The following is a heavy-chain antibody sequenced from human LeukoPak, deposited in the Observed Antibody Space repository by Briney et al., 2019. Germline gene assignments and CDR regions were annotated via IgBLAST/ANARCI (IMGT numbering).Heavy chain of an antibody. CDR2: INPNSGGT. CDR1: GYTFTGYY. J-gene: IGHJ2*01. V-gene: IGHV1-2*02. Sequence: ASVKVSCKASGYTFTGYYMHWVRQAPGQGLEWMGWINPNSGGTNYAQKLQGRVTMTTDTSTSTAYMELRSLRSDDTAVYYCARGPRRQPWYFDLWGRGTLVTVSS. D-gene: IGHD6-13*01. CDR3: ARGPRRQPWYFDL.